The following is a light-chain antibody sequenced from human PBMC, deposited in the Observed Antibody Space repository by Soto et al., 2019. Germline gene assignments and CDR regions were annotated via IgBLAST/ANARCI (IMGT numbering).Light chain of an antibody. CDR2: GAS. V-gene: IGKV3-20*01. J-gene: IGKJ1*01. Sequence: EIVLTQSPATLSLSPGERATLSCRGSQSINNNLVWYQQKPGQAPRLLIYGASNRATGIPDRFSGSGSGTDFTLTISRLEPEDFAVYYCQQYGSSGTFGQGTKVDIK. CDR1: QSINNN. CDR3: QQYGSSGT.